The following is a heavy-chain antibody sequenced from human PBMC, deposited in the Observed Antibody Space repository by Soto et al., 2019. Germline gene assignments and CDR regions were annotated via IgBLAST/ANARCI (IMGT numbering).Heavy chain of an antibody. J-gene: IGHJ6*02. V-gene: IGHV3-21*01. CDR2: ISRSSSYI. D-gene: IGHD3-22*01. CDR3: ARAVPVDTMIVSGMDV. CDR1: GYTFSSYS. Sequence: GSLRLSCAASGYTFSSYSMNWVRQAPGKGLEWVSSISRSSSYIYYADSVKGRFTISRDNAKNSLYLQMNSLRAEDTAVYYCARAVPVDTMIVSGMDVWGQGTTVTVSS.